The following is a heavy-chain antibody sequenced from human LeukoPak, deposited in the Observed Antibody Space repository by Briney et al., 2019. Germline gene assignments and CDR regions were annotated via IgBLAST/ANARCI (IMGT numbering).Heavy chain of an antibody. Sequence: GGSLRLSCAASGFTFSDYYMSWIRQAPGKGLEWVSYISSSGSTIYYADSVKGRFTVARDNSKNTLYLQMNSLRAEDTAIYYCAKDNAAAGTYFDYWGRGTLVTVSS. J-gene: IGHJ4*02. CDR1: GFTFSDYY. V-gene: IGHV3-11*01. CDR3: AKDNAAAGTYFDY. D-gene: IGHD1-7*01. CDR2: ISSSGSTI.